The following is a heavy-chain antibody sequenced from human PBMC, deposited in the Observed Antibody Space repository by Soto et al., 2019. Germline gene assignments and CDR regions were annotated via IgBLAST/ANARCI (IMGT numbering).Heavy chain of an antibody. Sequence: DSVPVSCKASGFSFSDYFMHWVRQAPGQGLEWMGIINPSGDSRNYAQKFQGRVTITRDTSTSTVYMDLSSLRYEDTAVYYCASDNSQNYVTPAASSWFHPWGQGTPVTVSS. CDR3: ASDNSQNYVTPAASSWFHP. V-gene: IGHV1-46*01. CDR2: INPSGDSR. D-gene: IGHD2-15*01. CDR1: GFSFSDYF. J-gene: IGHJ5*02.